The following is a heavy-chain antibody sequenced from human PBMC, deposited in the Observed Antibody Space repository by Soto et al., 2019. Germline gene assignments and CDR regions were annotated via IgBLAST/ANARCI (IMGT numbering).Heavy chain of an antibody. CDR3: ARDRAVTTTGYYFDH. CDR2: IIPSFGPA. V-gene: IGHV1-69*12. CDR1: GDTFSEYG. J-gene: IGHJ4*02. Sequence: QVQLVQSGAEVKKPGSSGKVSCKTSGDTFSEYGSSWVRQAPGQGLEWMGGIIPSFGPATYAQKFQARITIIADESTNIAYMKPGSLSSDDTAVYYCARDRAVTTTGYYFDHWGQGTLVTVSS. D-gene: IGHD4-17*01.